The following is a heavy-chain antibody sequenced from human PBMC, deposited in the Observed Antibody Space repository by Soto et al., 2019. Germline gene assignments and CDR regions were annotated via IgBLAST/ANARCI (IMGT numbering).Heavy chain of an antibody. Sequence: QVQLQESGPGLVKPSQTLSLTCTVSGYSISNGGYYWSWIRQRPGEGLEWLGYIYYSESTYYNPSLKSRPSISVDTSKKQFSLKVNSVTAADTAVYYCARTTYAFDIWGQGTMVTVSS. CDR2: IYYSEST. J-gene: IGHJ3*02. D-gene: IGHD1-1*01. CDR1: GYSISNGGYY. CDR3: ARTTYAFDI. V-gene: IGHV4-31*03.